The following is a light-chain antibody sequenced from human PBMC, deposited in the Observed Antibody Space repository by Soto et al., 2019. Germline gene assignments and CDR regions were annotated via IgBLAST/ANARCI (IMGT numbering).Light chain of an antibody. CDR2: GAS. Sequence: EIVLTQSPATLSSFPGDRVTLSCRASQSVSSNLAWYQQKPGQAPRLLIYGASTRATGIPARFSGSGSGTEFTLTISSLQSEDFAVYYCQQYNNWPPGTFGQGTKVDIK. J-gene: IGKJ1*01. V-gene: IGKV3-15*01. CDR1: QSVSSN. CDR3: QQYNNWPPGT.